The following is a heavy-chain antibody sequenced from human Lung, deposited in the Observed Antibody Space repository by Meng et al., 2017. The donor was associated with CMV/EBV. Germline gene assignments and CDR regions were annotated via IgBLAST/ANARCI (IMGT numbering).Heavy chain of an antibody. CDR3: ARHNTYYYDAFLGTFDI. J-gene: IGHJ3*02. CDR1: GFTVSSNY. CDR2: IYSGGST. Sequence: ESXKISXAASGFTVSSNYMSWVRQAPGKGLEWVSVIYSGGSTYYADSVKGRFTISRDNSKNTLYLQMNSLRAEDTAVYYCARHNTYYYDAFLGTFDIWGRGXMVTVSS. D-gene: IGHD3-22*01. V-gene: IGHV3-53*01.